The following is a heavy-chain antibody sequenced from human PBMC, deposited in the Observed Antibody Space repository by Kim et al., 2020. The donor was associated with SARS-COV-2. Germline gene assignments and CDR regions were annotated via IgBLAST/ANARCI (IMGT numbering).Heavy chain of an antibody. V-gene: IGHV3-21*01. J-gene: IGHJ6*02. Sequence: GGSLRLSCAASGFTFSSYSMNWVRQAPGKGLEWVSSISSSSSYIYYADSVKGRFTISRDNAKNSLYLQMNSLRAEDTAVYYCARRNYYDSSGYYLGYYYYGMDVWGQGTTVTVSS. CDR3: ARRNYYDSSGYYLGYYYYGMDV. D-gene: IGHD3-22*01. CDR2: ISSSSSYI. CDR1: GFTFSSYS.